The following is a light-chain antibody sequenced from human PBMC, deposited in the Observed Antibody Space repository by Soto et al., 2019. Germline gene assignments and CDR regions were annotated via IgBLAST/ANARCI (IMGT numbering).Light chain of an antibody. Sequence: EIVLTQSPGTLSLSPGERATLSCRASQSASSSYLAWYQQKPGQAPRLLIYGASSRATGIPDRFSGSGSGTDFTLTISRLEPEDFAVYYCQQYGSSPKTCGQGTKLEIK. V-gene: IGKV3-20*01. CDR2: GAS. CDR1: QSASSSY. CDR3: QQYGSSPKT. J-gene: IGKJ2*01.